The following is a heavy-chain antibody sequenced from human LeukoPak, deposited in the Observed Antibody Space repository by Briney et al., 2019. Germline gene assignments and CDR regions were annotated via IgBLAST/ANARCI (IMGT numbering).Heavy chain of an antibody. CDR2: MNLNNGKA. CDR1: GYTFSNHD. D-gene: IGHD3-10*01. J-gene: IGHJ4*02. Sequence: ASVKVSCKASGYTFSNHDINWVRQAPGQGLEWMGTMNLNNGKADYALKFQGRVTMTRNTSISTAYMELSSLRSEDTAVYYCARVPTAKRVWFGETKAYYFDYWGQGTLVTVSS. CDR3: ARVPTAKRVWFGETKAYYFDY. V-gene: IGHV1-8*01.